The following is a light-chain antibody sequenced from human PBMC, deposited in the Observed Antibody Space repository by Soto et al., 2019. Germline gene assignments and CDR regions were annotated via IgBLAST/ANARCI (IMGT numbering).Light chain of an antibody. V-gene: IGLV2-14*01. Sequence: QSALTHPASVSGSPGQSITISCTGTSSDVGGYNYVSWYQQHPGKAPKLMIYEVSNRPTRVSNRFSSSKSGNTASLTISGLQAEDEADYYCSSYTRSSTSYVFGTGTKVTVL. CDR2: EVS. CDR3: SSYTRSSTSYV. CDR1: SSDVGGYNY. J-gene: IGLJ1*01.